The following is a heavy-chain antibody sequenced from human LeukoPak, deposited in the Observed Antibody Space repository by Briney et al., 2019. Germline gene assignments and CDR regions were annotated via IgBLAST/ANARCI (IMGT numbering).Heavy chain of an antibody. V-gene: IGHV3-48*01. J-gene: IGHJ4*02. D-gene: IGHD3-10*01. CDR1: GFSTSNYS. Sequence: PGGSLRLSCAASGFSTSNYSMGWVRQAPGKGLEWVSYIGSTSIYADSVKGRFTISRDNAKNSLFLQMNSLRAEDTAVYYCARDGPPVGAGDFYYWGQGTPVTVSS. CDR3: ARDGPPVGAGDFYY. CDR2: IGSTSI.